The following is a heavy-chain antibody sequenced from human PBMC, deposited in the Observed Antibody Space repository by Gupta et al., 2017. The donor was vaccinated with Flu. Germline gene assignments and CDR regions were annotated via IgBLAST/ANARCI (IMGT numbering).Heavy chain of an antibody. J-gene: IGHJ4*02. Sequence: VQAGGSGGRVVQSGGALRTSVARSGFTLSSYGFKRVRQNPGKGLEWVVVIWYNENYKYYADSFKGRFTISRDNTNDTVYLQMDSLTTDDTGLYFCAKSLYCPGGGCYSGADHWCQGTRVTVSS. D-gene: IGHD2-8*02. CDR3: AKSLYCPGGGCYSGADH. CDR2: IWYNENYK. CDR1: GFTLSSYG. V-gene: IGHV3-33*03.